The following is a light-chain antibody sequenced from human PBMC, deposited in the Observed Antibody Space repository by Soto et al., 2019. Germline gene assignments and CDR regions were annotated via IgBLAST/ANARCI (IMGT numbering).Light chain of an antibody. CDR3: LQYSSHSWT. Sequence: DIQMTQSPSTLSPSIGDRVTITCRASRDISDWLAWYQQKPGKAPTLLIFDASDLKSGVPSRFSGRGSGTQFTLTISSMQSDDVATYYCLQYSSHSWTFGQGTRVELK. CDR1: RDISDW. J-gene: IGKJ1*01. V-gene: IGKV1-5*01. CDR2: DAS.